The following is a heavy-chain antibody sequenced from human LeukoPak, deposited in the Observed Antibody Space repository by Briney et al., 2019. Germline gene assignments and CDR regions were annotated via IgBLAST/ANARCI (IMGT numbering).Heavy chain of an antibody. Sequence: GGSLRLSCAASGFTFSSYAMSWVRQAPGKGLEWVSGISGSGGSTYCADSVKGRFTISRDNSKTTLYLQMNSLRAEDTAVYYCARDGGSYPNGLFDYWGQGTLVTVSS. J-gene: IGHJ4*02. D-gene: IGHD1-26*01. CDR1: GFTFSSYA. V-gene: IGHV3-23*01. CDR2: ISGSGGST. CDR3: ARDGGSYPNGLFDY.